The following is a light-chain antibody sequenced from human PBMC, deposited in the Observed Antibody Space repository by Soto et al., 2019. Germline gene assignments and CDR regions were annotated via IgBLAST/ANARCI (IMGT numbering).Light chain of an antibody. J-gene: IGKJ2*01. CDR1: QTLTSSY. CDR3: QQYNSSPPMYT. CDR2: GAS. V-gene: IGKV3-20*01. Sequence: PGARATLSCRTSQTLTSSYLAWYQQRPGQAPRLLIYGASSRATGIPDRFSGSGSGTDFTLTISRLEPEDFAVYYCQQYNSSPPMYTFGQGTKLEIK.